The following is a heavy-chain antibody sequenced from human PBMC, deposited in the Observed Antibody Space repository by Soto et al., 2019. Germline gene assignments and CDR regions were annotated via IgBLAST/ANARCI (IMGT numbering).Heavy chain of an antibody. CDR1: GFTFSSYA. J-gene: IGHJ1*01. CDR3: ANCQSFMVRGVIEAYAY. CDR2: ISYDGSNK. V-gene: IGHV3-30-3*01. D-gene: IGHD3-10*01. Sequence: GGSLRLSCAASGFTFSSYAMHWVRQAPGKGLEWVAVISYDGSNKYYADSVKGRFTISRDNARNSLYLQMNSLRAEDTALYYCANCQSFMVRGVIEAYAYWGQGTL.